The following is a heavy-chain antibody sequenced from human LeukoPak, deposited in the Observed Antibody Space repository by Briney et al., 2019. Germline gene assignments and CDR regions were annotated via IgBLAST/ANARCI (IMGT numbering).Heavy chain of an antibody. J-gene: IGHJ6*03. D-gene: IGHD5-12*01. Sequence: SVKVSCKASGGTFSSYAISWVRQAPGQGLEWMGGIIPIFGTANYAQKFQGRVTITTDESTSTAYMELSSLRSEDTAVYYCARSLVWLQGDYYYYYYMDVWGKGTTVTVSS. CDR2: IIPIFGTA. CDR1: GGTFSSYA. V-gene: IGHV1-69*05. CDR3: ARSLVWLQGDYYYYYYMDV.